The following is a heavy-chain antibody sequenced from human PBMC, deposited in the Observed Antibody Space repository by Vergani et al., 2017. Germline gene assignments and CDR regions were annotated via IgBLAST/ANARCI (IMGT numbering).Heavy chain of an antibody. J-gene: IGHJ4*02. Sequence: QVQLVQSGAEVKKPGSSVKVSCKTSGGTFSSYAISCVRQAPGQGLEWMGGIIPIFSTTNYAQKFQGRVTITADESTRTAYMELSSLRSEDTAVYYCAGGGWGSYSQYYFDYWGQGTLVTVSS. V-gene: IGHV1-69*12. CDR1: GGTFSSYA. CDR2: IIPIFSTT. CDR3: AGGGWGSYSQYYFDY. D-gene: IGHD3-10*01.